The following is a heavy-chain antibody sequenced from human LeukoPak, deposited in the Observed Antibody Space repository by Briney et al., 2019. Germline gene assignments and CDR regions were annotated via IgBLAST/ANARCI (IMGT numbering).Heavy chain of an antibody. J-gene: IGHJ5*02. V-gene: IGHV3-30*03. CDR2: ISYDGSNK. CDR3: ARELLGYCSSTSCYTPWFDP. D-gene: IGHD2-2*02. Sequence: PGGSLRLSCAASGFTFSSYGMHWVRQAPGKGLEWVAVISYDGSNKYYADSVKGRFTISRDNSKNTLYLQMNSLRAEDTAVYYCARELLGYCSSTSCYTPWFDPWGQGTLVTVSS. CDR1: GFTFSSYG.